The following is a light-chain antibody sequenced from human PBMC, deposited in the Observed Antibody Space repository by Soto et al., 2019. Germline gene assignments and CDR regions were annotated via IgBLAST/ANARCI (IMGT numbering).Light chain of an antibody. CDR3: MQALQTPH. CDR2: LGS. J-gene: IGKJ4*01. V-gene: IGKV2-28*01. CDR1: QSLLHSDGYNY. Sequence: IVMTQSPLSLPVTPGEPASISCRSGQSLLHSDGYNYLDWYLQKPGQSPQLLVYLGSNRATGKPDRFSASGSGTEFTLKISIVEADDVGVDYCMQALQTPHFGGGTKMDIK.